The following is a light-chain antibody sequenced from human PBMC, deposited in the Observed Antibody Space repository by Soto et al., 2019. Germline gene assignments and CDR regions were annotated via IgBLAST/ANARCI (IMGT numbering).Light chain of an antibody. CDR1: SSDIGNNY. CDR2: ETN. CDR3: GTWDTRLSADV. V-gene: IGLV1-51*02. J-gene: IGLJ1*01. Sequence: QSVLTQPPSVSAAPGQKVTISCFGSSSDIGNNYVSWYQHLPGTAPKLLIYETNKRHSGIPDRFSGSKSGTSATLDITGLQAGDEADYYCGTWDTRLSADVFGTGTKVTVL.